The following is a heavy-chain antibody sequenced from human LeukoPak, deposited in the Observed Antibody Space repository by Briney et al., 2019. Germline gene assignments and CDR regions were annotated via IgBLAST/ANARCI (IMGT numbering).Heavy chain of an antibody. CDR1: GFTFSSYW. V-gene: IGHV3-74*01. CDR2: INSDGSAT. J-gene: IGHJ6*02. Sequence: GGSLRLSCAASGFTFSSYWMSWVRQAPGKGLMWVSQINSDGSATSCADPVKGRCTISRDNARNMLYLEMNSLRVEDTAVYFCTRDHGLDVWGQGTTVTVSS. CDR3: TRDHGLDV.